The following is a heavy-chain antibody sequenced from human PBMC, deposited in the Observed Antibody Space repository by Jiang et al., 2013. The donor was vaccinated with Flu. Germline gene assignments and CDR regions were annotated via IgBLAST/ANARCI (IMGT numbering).Heavy chain of an antibody. J-gene: IGHJ4*02. CDR2: INPDTGGT. CDR1: GYTFTGYY. Sequence: CKASGYTFTGYYIHWVRPGPLDMGLEWMGWINPDTGGTDYAQKFQGRVTMTRDTSINTAYMELSRLDDTAVYYCVASPAFGRKRLQSAPNDFWGQGTLVTVSS. D-gene: IGHD3-16*01. CDR3: VASPAFGRKRLQSAPNDF. V-gene: IGHV1-2*02.